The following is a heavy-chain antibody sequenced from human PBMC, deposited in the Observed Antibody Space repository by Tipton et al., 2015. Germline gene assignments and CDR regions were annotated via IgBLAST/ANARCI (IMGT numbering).Heavy chain of an antibody. D-gene: IGHD2-15*01. V-gene: IGHV4-38-2*01. CDR1: GYSISSGYY. CDR2: IYHSGST. Sequence: LRLSCAVSGYSISSGYYWGWIRQPPGKGLEWIGSIYHSGSTYYNSSLKSRVTISVDTSKNQFSLKLSSVTAADTAVYYCARGHSAGSYYSCWSDPWGQGTLVTVSS. J-gene: IGHJ5*02. CDR3: ARGHSAGSYYSCWSDP.